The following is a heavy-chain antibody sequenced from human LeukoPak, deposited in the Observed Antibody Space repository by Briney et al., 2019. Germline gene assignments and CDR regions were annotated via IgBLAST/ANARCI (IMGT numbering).Heavy chain of an antibody. J-gene: IGHJ4*02. V-gene: IGHV4-4*02. D-gene: IGHD3-10*01. CDR1: GASISSDKW. CDR2: INHSGNT. Sequence: SGTLSLTCAVSGASISSDKWWSWVRQPPGKGLEWIGEINHSGNTNYSPSLKSRVTMSTDKSENELSLRLTSVTAADTAVYYCARAEGSGSYYNAYFDYWGQGTLVTVSS. CDR3: ARAEGSGSYYNAYFDY.